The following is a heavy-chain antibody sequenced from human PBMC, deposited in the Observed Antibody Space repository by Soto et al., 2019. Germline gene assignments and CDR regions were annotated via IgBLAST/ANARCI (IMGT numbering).Heavy chain of an antibody. CDR2: IYTSGST. CDR3: ARDQLYYSGSGTYSIFDY. V-gene: IGHV4-4*07. CDR1: GDSISSYY. D-gene: IGHD3-10*01. Sequence: PSETLSLTCTVSGDSISSYYWSWIRQPVGKGLEWIGRIYTSGSTNYSPSLKSRVTMSVDTSKNQFSLKLSSVTAADTAVYYCARDQLYYSGSGTYSIFDYWGQGTLVTVSS. J-gene: IGHJ4*02.